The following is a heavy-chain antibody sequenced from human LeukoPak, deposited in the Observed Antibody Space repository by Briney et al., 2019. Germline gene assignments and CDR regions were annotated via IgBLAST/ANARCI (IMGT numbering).Heavy chain of an antibody. Sequence: GGSLRLSCAASGFTFRSYSMNWVRQAPGKGLEWVSSISSSSSYIYYADSVKGRFTISRDNAKNSLYLQMNSLRAEDTAVYYCARGKIQAIVVVPAAQIRTPLDYWGQGTLVTVSS. D-gene: IGHD2-2*01. CDR2: ISSSSSYI. J-gene: IGHJ4*02. CDR1: GFTFRSYS. CDR3: ARGKIQAIVVVPAAQIRTPLDY. V-gene: IGHV3-21*01.